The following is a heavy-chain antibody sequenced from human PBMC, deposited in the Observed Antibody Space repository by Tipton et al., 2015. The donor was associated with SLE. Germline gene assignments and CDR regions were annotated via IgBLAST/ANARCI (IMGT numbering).Heavy chain of an antibody. CDR3: ARYGDDYGDNAHALET. D-gene: IGHD4-17*01. CDR2: MYYSGST. Sequence: TLSLTCTVSGGSISSFYWSWIRQPPGKGLEWSGYMYYSGSTNYNPSLKSRVTIFVDTSKNQISLKLSSVTAADMAVYYCARYGDDYGDNAHALETWGQGTLVIVSA. V-gene: IGHV4-59*01. CDR1: GGSISSFY. J-gene: IGHJ3*02.